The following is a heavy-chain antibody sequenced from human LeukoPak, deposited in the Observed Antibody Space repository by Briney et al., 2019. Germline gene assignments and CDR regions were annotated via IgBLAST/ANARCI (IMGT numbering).Heavy chain of an antibody. CDR1: GFTFISYA. J-gene: IGHJ4*02. Sequence: GGSLRLSCSASGFTFISYAMSWVRPAPGKGLEWVSSISISGGSTSYAHSVKGRFTISRDNSKNTLSLQMNSLRAEDTALYYCAKAYGSGTYYTGYWGQGTLVTVSS. CDR3: AKAYGSGTYYTGY. D-gene: IGHD3-10*01. CDR2: ISISGGST. V-gene: IGHV3-23*01.